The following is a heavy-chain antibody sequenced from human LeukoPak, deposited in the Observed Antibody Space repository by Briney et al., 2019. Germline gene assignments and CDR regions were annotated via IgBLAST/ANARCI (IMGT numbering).Heavy chain of an antibody. V-gene: IGHV1-46*01. CDR1: GYTFTSYY. CDR2: INPSGGST. D-gene: IGHD1-26*01. J-gene: IGHJ4*02. Sequence: ASVKVSCKVSGYTFTSYYMHWVRRAPGQGLEWMGIINPSGGSTSYAQKFQGRVTMTRDTSTSTVYMALSSLRSEDTAVYYCARDWTKWELPHFDYWGQGTLVTVSS. CDR3: ARDWTKWELPHFDY.